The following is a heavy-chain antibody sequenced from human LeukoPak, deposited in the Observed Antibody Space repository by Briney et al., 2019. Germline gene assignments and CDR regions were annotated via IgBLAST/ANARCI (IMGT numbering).Heavy chain of an antibody. CDR1: GDSVSSNNAA. V-gene: IGHV6-1*01. CDR3: ARDLAEGYGFFFDY. Sequence: SQTLSLTCAISGDSVSSNNAAWNWIRQSPSRGLEWLGRTYYRSKWYNDYAVSLKSRITINPNTSKNQFSLQLNSVTPEDTAVYYCARDLAEGYGFFFDYWGQGTLVTVSS. D-gene: IGHD3-3*01. J-gene: IGHJ4*02. CDR2: TYYRSKWYN.